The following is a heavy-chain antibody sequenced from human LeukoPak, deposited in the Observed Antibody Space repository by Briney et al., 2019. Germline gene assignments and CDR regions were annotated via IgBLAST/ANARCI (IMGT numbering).Heavy chain of an antibody. CDR3: ARGERDDFWSGYSPLFDY. CDR2: INPNSGGT. J-gene: IGHJ4*02. D-gene: IGHD3-3*01. Sequence: ASVKVSCKASGYTFTGYYMNWVRQAPGQGLEWMGWINPNSGGTKYAQKFQGRVTMTRDTSISTAYMELSRLRSDDTAVYYCARGERDDFWSGYSPLFDYWGQGTLVTVSS. CDR1: GYTFTGYY. V-gene: IGHV1-2*02.